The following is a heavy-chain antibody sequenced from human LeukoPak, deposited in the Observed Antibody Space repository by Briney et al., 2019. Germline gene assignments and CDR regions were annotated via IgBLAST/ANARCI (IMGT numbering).Heavy chain of an antibody. V-gene: IGHV3-23*01. D-gene: IGHD2-2*01. CDR2: ISGSGGST. J-gene: IGHJ4*02. CDR3: TKGGPGYCSSTSCSDY. CDR1: GFTFSNYA. Sequence: GGSLRLSCAASGFTFSNYAMSWVRQAPGKGLEWVSTISGSGGSTYSADSVKGRFTISRDNSKNTLYLQMNSLRAEDTAVYYCTKGGPGYCSSTSCSDYWGQGTLVTVS.